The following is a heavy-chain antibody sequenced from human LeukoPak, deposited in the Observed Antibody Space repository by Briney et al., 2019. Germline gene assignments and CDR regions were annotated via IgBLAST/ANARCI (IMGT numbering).Heavy chain of an antibody. J-gene: IGHJ5*02. V-gene: IGHV4-34*01. D-gene: IGHD2-2*01. CDR1: GGSFSGYY. CDR3: ARHLVPAAMRKGWFDP. CDR2: INHSGST. Sequence: PSETLSLTCAVYGGSFSGYYWSWIRQPPGKGLEWIGEINHSGSTNYNPSLKSRVTILVDTSKNQFPLKLSSVTAADTAVYYCARHLVPAAMRKGWFDPWGQGTLVTVSS.